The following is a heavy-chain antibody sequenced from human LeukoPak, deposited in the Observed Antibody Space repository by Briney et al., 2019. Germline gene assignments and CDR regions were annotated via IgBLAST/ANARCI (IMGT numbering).Heavy chain of an antibody. Sequence: GGSLRLSCAASGFTFSSYEMNWVRQAPGRGLEWVATINQDGSDKYYVDSVKGRFTISRDNAKNSLYLQMDSLRAEDTAVYYCARDLYSSGWLFFDYWGQGSLVTVSS. CDR2: INQDGSDK. J-gene: IGHJ4*02. CDR1: GFTFSSYE. V-gene: IGHV3-7*05. D-gene: IGHD6-19*01. CDR3: ARDLYSSGWLFFDY.